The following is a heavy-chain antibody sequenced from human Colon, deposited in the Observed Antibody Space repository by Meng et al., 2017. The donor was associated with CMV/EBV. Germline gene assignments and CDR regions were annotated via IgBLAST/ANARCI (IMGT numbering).Heavy chain of an antibody. CDR2: IYNSGSA. V-gene: IGHV4-39*07. CDR1: GGSFTSNSYF. J-gene: IGHJ4*02. D-gene: IGHD3-10*02. CDR3: ARVVLNFFDY. Sequence: QLHLEESGPGLLKPPETLSLTCTVSGGSFTSNSYFWGWIRQPPGKGLEYIGSIYNSGSAYYNPSLKSRVTISLDTSKNQFSLKLSSVTAADTAMYYCARVVLNFFDYWGQGTLVTVSS.